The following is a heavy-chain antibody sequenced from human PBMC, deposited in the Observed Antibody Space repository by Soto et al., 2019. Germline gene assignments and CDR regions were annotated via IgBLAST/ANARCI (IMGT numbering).Heavy chain of an antibody. CDR3: AKSQDEMATNSMVDL. J-gene: IGHJ5*02. CDR1: GFSFSGYV. V-gene: IGHV3-23*01. D-gene: IGHD5-12*01. CDR2: IGFSGGSR. Sequence: EVQLLESGGGVVQPGGSLRLSCAASGFSFSGYVISWVRQAPGKGLEWVSVIGFSGGSRFYADSVKGRFTISRDISSNTVYLQMNSLRAEDTAVYYCAKSQDEMATNSMVDLWAQGPLVTVSS.